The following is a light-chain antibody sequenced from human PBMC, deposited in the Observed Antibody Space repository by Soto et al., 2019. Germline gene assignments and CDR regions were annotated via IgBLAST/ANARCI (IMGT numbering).Light chain of an antibody. Sequence: QSALTQPASVSGSPGQSITISCSGTSSDVGRYNAVSWYQQHPGKVPQLMIYDVSIRPSGLSDRFSASKSGNMASLTISGLQAEDEADYYCSSYTVSGFYVFGTGTKVTVL. J-gene: IGLJ1*01. CDR2: DVS. V-gene: IGLV2-14*03. CDR3: SSYTVSGFYV. CDR1: SSDVGRYNA.